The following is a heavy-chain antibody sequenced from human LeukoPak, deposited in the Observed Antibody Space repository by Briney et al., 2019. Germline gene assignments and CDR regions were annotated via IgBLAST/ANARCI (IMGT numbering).Heavy chain of an antibody. CDR2: IYYSGSS. V-gene: IGHV4-59*01. CDR1: GGSISSYY. CDR3: ARGGYYGSGNDFRFDP. D-gene: IGHD3-10*01. J-gene: IGHJ5*02. Sequence: SETLSLTCTVSGGSISSYYWSWVRQPPGKGLEWMGYIYYSGSSNYKPSLKSRVTISVDTSKNQFSLKLSSVTAADTAVYYCARGGYYGSGNDFRFDPWGQGTLVTVSS.